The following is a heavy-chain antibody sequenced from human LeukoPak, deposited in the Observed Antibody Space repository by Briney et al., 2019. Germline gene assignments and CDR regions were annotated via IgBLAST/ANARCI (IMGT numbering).Heavy chain of an antibody. CDR2: VNPNSGVT. Sequence: ASVKVSRKASGYTFTAYFMHWVRQAPGQGLEWMGRVNPNSGVTNSIQKFQGRVTMTRDTPISTAYMELSGLRSDDTAVYYCARQWLPNGYFDYWGQGTLVTVSS. J-gene: IGHJ4*02. V-gene: IGHV1-2*06. CDR1: GYTFTAYF. D-gene: IGHD6-19*01. CDR3: ARQWLPNGYFDY.